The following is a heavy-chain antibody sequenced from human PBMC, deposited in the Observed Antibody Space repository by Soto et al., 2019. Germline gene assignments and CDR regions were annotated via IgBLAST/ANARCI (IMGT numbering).Heavy chain of an antibody. CDR3: ARMGKRSDYDGYFEY. J-gene: IGHJ4*02. D-gene: IGHD5-12*01. Sequence: QVQLVESGGGVVQPGRSLRLSCAASGFTFSSYGMHWVRQAPGKGLEWVAVIWYDGSNKYYADSVKGRFTISRDNSKNTLYLQMNSLRAEDTAVYYCARMGKRSDYDGYFEYWGQGTLVTVSS. CDR2: IWYDGSNK. V-gene: IGHV3-33*01. CDR1: GFTFSSYG.